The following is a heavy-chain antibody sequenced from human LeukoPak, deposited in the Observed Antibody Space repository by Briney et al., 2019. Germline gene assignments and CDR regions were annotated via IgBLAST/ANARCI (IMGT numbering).Heavy chain of an antibody. CDR1: GFTFSSYA. J-gene: IGHJ4*02. V-gene: IGHV3-23*01. D-gene: IGHD5-18*01. CDR2: ITASGGNT. CDR3: AKGNGYSYGRYYFDY. Sequence: GGSLRLSCAACGFTFSSYAMGWVRQAPGKGLEWVSAITASGGNTYYADSVKGRFTISRDNSKNTLYLQVNSLRAEDTAVYYCAKGNGYSYGRYYFDYWGQGTLVTVSS.